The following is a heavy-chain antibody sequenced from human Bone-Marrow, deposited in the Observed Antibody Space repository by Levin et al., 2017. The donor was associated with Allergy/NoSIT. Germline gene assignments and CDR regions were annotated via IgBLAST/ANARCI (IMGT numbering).Heavy chain of an antibody. V-gene: IGHV3-49*03. CDR1: GFRFGDYG. D-gene: IGHD3-3*01. CDR3: STNFNFWSGTEYDMDV. Sequence: GESLKISCTGSGFRFGDYGLIWFRQAPGKGLEWVSFIRGNSYGGTTEYAASVEGRFIISRDDSKNIVYLQMNSLTTEDTAVYFCSTNFNFWSGTEYDMDVWGQGTTVTVSS. CDR2: IRGNSYGGTT. J-gene: IGHJ6*03.